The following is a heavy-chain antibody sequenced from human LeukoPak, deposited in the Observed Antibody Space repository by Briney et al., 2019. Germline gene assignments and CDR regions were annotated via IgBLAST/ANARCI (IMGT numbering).Heavy chain of an antibody. V-gene: IGHV3-7*01. J-gene: IGHJ4*02. D-gene: IGHD3-22*01. CDR2: IKQDGSEK. Sequence: GGSLRLSCAASGFTFDDYGMSWVRQAPGKGLEWVANIKQDGSEKYYVDSVKGRFTISRDNAKNSLYLQMNSLRAEDTAVYYCARDARLGYYDSSGYRYYFDYWGQGTLVTVSS. CDR1: GFTFDDYG. CDR3: ARDARLGYYDSSGYRYYFDY.